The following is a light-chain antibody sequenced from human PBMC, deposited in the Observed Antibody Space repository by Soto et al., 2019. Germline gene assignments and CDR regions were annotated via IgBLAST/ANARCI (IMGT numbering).Light chain of an antibody. CDR1: SSDIGDHDY. CDR2: DVT. V-gene: IGLV2-14*03. CDR3: CSYTDIALDVV. J-gene: IGLJ2*01. Sequence: QSALTQPASVSGSPGQSITISCTGTSSDIGDHDYVSWYQQLPGKAPKLLIFDVTHRPSGVSDRFSGSKSGNTASLTISGVRPEDEADYYCCSYTDIALDVVFGGGTKLTVL.